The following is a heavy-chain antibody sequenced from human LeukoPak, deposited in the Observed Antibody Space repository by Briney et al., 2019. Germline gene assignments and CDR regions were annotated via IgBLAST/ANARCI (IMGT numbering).Heavy chain of an antibody. D-gene: IGHD3-3*01. J-gene: IGHJ4*02. CDR2: ISYDGSNK. Sequence: PGGSLRLSCAASGFTFSSYGMHWVRQAPGKGLEWVAVISYDGSNKYYADSVKGRFTISRDNSKNTLYLQMNSLRAEDMAVYYCAKRLEPSAYYDFWSGYYFDYWGQGTLVTVSS. CDR3: AKRLEPSAYYDFWSGYYFDY. V-gene: IGHV3-30*18. CDR1: GFTFSSYG.